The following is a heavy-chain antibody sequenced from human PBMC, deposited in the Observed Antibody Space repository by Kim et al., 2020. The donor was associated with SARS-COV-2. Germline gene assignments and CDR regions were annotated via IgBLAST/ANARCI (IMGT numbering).Heavy chain of an antibody. CDR2: IIPIFGTA. D-gene: IGHD2-2*02. J-gene: IGHJ6*02. CDR1: GGTFSSYA. CDR3: ARESYCSSTSCYTDYYYYGMDV. Sequence: SVKVSCKASGGTFSSYAISWVRQAPGQGLEWMGGIIPIFGTANYAQKFQGRVTITADESTSTAYMELSSLRSEDTAVYYCARESYCSSTSCYTDYYYYGMDVWGQGTTVTVSS. V-gene: IGHV1-69*13.